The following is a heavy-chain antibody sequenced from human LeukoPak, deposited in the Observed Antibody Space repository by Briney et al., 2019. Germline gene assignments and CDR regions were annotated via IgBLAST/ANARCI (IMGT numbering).Heavy chain of an antibody. D-gene: IGHD3-10*01. J-gene: IGHJ2*01. CDR1: GGSISSGDYY. V-gene: IGHV4-30-4*01. Sequence: PSETLSLTCTVSGGSISSGDYYWSWIRQPPGKGLEWIGYIYYSGSTYYNPSLKSRVTISVDTSKNQFSLKLSSVTAADTAVYYCARAELGSGSYYQHWYFDLWGRGTLVTVSS. CDR2: IYYSGST. CDR3: ARAELGSGSYYQHWYFDL.